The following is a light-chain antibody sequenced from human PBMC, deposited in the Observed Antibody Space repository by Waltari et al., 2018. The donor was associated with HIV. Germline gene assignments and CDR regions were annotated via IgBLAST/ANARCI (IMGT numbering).Light chain of an antibody. V-gene: IGLV1-47*01. J-gene: IGLJ2*01. CDR2: RNN. Sequence: SVLTQPPSASGTPGQRVTIPCSGSTSNSGSTYVFWYHHSPGTALKPLIHRNNQRPSGVPDRFSGSTSGTSASLAISGLRSEDEADYYCVAWDDSLRGVLFGGGTKVAVL. CDR3: VAWDDSLRGVL. CDR1: TSNSGSTY.